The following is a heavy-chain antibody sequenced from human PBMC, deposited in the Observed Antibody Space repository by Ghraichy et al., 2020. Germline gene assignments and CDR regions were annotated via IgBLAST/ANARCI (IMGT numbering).Heavy chain of an antibody. CDR3: AREGHRSSNWFGNWFDP. CDR2: ITSSGGTT. D-gene: IGHD3-10*01. CDR1: GFTFSSYA. J-gene: IGHJ5*02. Sequence: GGSLRLSCVASGFTFSSYAMSWVRQAPGKGLEWVSSITSSGGTTYDADSVKGRFTISRDNSKNTLYLQMNSLRAEDTAIYFCAREGHRSSNWFGNWFDPWGQGTLVTVSS. V-gene: IGHV3-23*01.